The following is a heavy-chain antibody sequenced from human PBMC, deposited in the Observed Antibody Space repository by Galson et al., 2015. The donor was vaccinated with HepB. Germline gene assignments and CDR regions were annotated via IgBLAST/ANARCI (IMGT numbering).Heavy chain of an antibody. Sequence: LRLSCAASGFTFDDYAMHWVRQTPGKGLEWVSGISWNSGRIAYGDSVKGRFTISRDNTKNSLYLQMNSLRGEDTAVYYCATIPADRNGWYHHDSWGQGTLVTVSS. V-gene: IGHV3-9*01. CDR2: ISWNSGRI. D-gene: IGHD6-19*01. CDR1: GFTFDDYA. CDR3: ATIPADRNGWYHHDS. J-gene: IGHJ5*01.